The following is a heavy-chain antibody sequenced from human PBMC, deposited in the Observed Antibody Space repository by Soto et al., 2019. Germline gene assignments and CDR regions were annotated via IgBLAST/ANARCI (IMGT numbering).Heavy chain of an antibody. Sequence: QITLKESGPTLVRPTQTLTLTCTFSGFSLTTSGVGVGWIRQPPGKALEWLAVSYWDYDKRYSSSLKSRLTITKDTSKNQVVITMTNIDPVDTATYYCAHHPYYGLGSYSFDYWGQGTLVTVSS. CDR2: SYWDYDK. V-gene: IGHV2-5*02. CDR3: AHHPYYGLGSYSFDY. D-gene: IGHD3-10*01. J-gene: IGHJ4*02. CDR1: GFSLTTSGVG.